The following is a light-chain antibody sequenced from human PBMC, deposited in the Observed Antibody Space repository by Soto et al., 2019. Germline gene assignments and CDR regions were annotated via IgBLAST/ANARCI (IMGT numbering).Light chain of an antibody. CDR2: EVT. V-gene: IGLV2-14*01. Sequence: QSVLTQPASVSGSPGQSIAISCTGSSGDVGIYNYVSWYQQHPGKVPKLIIYEVTNRPSGVSNRFSGSKSGNTASLTISGLQAEDEADYYCSSYTTSSTRVFGTGTRSPS. J-gene: IGLJ1*01. CDR3: SSYTTSSTRV. CDR1: SGDVGIYNY.